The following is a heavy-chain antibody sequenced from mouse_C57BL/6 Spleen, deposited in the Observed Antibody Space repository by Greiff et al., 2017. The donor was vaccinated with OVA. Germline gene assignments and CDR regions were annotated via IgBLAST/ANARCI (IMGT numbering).Heavy chain of an antibody. Sequence: VQLQQPGAELVMPGASVKLSCKASGYTFTDYNMDWVKQSHGKSLEWIGDINPNNGGTIYNQKFKGKATLTVDKSSSTAYMELRSLTSEDTAVYYCARSVYYDYDEGSAMDYWGQGTSVTVSS. D-gene: IGHD2-4*01. V-gene: IGHV1-18*01. CDR3: ARSVYYDYDEGSAMDY. CDR2: INPNNGGT. J-gene: IGHJ4*01. CDR1: GYTFTDYN.